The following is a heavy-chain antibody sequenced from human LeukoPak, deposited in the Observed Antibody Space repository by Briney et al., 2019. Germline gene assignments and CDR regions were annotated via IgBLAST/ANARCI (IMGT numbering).Heavy chain of an antibody. Sequence: GKSLKISCKGSGYSFTSYWIGWVRQMPGKGLEWMGIIYPGDSDTRYSPSFQGQVTISADKSISTAYLQWSSLKASDTAMYYCARSPVYSSSWYYYGMDVWGQGTTVTVSS. V-gene: IGHV5-51*01. CDR3: ARSPVYSSSWYYYGMDV. J-gene: IGHJ6*02. D-gene: IGHD6-13*01. CDR1: GYSFTSYW. CDR2: IYPGDSDT.